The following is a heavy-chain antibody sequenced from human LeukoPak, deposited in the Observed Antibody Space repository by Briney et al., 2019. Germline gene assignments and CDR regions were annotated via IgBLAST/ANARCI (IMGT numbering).Heavy chain of an antibody. CDR2: ISAYNGNT. J-gene: IGHJ4*02. CDR1: GYTFTSYG. CDR3: ARDLGIAVACPGY. V-gene: IGHV1-18*01. D-gene: IGHD6-19*01. Sequence: ASVKVSCKASGYTFTSYGISWVRQAPGQGLEWMGWISAYNGNTNYAQKLQGRVTMTTDTSTSTANMELRSLRSDDTAVYYCARDLGIAVACPGYWGQGTLVTVSS.